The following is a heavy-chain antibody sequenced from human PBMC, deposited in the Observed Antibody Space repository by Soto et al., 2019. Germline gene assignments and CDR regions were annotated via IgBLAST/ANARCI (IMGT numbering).Heavy chain of an antibody. CDR3: ARMVTVAGTYYFEY. V-gene: IGHV3-11*06. Sequence: QVQLVESGGGLVKPGGSLRLSCAASGFTFSDYYMSWIRQAPGKGLEWVSYISSSSSYTNYADSVKGRFTISRDNAKNSLYLQMNSLRAEDTAVYYCARMVTVAGTYYFEYWGQGTLVTVSS. CDR1: GFTFSDYY. D-gene: IGHD6-19*01. J-gene: IGHJ4*02. CDR2: ISSSSSYT.